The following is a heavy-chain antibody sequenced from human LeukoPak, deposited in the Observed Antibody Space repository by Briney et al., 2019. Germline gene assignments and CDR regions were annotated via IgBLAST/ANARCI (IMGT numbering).Heavy chain of an antibody. V-gene: IGHV4-39*07. CDR3: ARGYSSSSS. Sequence: KTSETLSLTCTVSGGSISSSSYYWGWIRQPPGKGLEWIGSIYYSGSTYYNPSLKSRVTISVDTSKNQFSLKLSSVTAADTAVYYCARGYSSSSSWGQGTLVTVSS. D-gene: IGHD6-6*01. CDR2: IYYSGST. CDR1: GGSISSSSYY. J-gene: IGHJ5*02.